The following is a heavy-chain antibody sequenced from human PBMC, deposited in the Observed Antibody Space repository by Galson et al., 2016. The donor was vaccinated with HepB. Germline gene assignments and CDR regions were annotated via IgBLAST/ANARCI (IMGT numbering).Heavy chain of an antibody. V-gene: IGHV3-33*01. D-gene: IGHD4/OR15-4a*01. J-gene: IGHJ4*02. CDR2: ISSHGDDQ. Sequence: SLRLSCATSGFTFANYAIHWVRQVPGKGLEWVAFISSHGDDQEYADSVKGRFTISRDKPTSTVSLQMNSLRADDTAVYYCVSGQLVRYFDFWGQGALVTVSS. CDR1: GFTFANYA. CDR3: VSGQLVRYFDF.